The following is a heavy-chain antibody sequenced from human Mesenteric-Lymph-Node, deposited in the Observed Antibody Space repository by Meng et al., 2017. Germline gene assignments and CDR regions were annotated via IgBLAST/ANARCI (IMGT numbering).Heavy chain of an antibody. CDR1: EFIFSNYA. V-gene: IGHV3-23*01. CDR3: AREVDDIYYYYGMDV. J-gene: IGHJ6*02. D-gene: IGHD1-1*01. Sequence: GESLKISCVGSEFIFSNYAMGWFRQAPGKGLEWVASVASISRGGGGSYYADSVKGRFTISRDNSKNTLYLQMNSLRAEDTAVYYCAREVDDIYYYYGMDVWGQGTTVTVSS. CDR2: VASISRGGGGS.